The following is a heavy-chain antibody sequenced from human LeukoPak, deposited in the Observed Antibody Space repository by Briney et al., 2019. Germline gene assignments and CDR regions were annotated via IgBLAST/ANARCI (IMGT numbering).Heavy chain of an antibody. Sequence: SETLSLTCSVSGGSINSSSNYWGWIRQPPGKGLEWIGSRFYGGNTYYNPSLKTRVTLSVDTSKSQFSLRLSAVTAADTAAYYCARLGVERWLQSYFDFWGQGTLVTVSS. CDR2: RFYGGNT. J-gene: IGHJ4*02. CDR1: GGSINSSSNY. D-gene: IGHD5-24*01. CDR3: ARLGVERWLQSYFDF. V-gene: IGHV4-39*01.